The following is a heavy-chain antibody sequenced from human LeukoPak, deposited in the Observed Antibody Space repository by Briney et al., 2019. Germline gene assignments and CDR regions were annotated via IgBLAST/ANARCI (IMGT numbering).Heavy chain of an antibody. CDR1: GYTFTSYY. CDR3: ARVGVTAATADY. J-gene: IGHJ4*02. D-gene: IGHD6-25*01. Sequence: ASVKVSCKASGYTFTSYYMHWMRQAPGQGPEWMGIINPRGGSTDYSQKFQNRVTMSSDTSTSTVYMELSSLRSEDTAVYFCARVGVTAATADYWGQGTLVTVSS. V-gene: IGHV1-46*01. CDR2: INPRGGST.